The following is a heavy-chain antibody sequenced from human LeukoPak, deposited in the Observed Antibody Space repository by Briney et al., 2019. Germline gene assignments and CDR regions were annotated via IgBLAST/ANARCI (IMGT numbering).Heavy chain of an antibody. D-gene: IGHD6-19*01. V-gene: IGHV1-46*01. CDR1: GYTFTSYY. CDR2: INPSGGST. J-gene: IGHJ4*02. CDR3: ARDSSGWYYFDY. Sequence: ASVKVSCKSSGYTFTSYYMHWVRQAPGQGLEWMGIINPSGGSTSYAQKFQGRVTMTRDTSTSTVYMELSSLRSEDTAVYYCARDSSGWYYFDYWGQGTLVTVSS.